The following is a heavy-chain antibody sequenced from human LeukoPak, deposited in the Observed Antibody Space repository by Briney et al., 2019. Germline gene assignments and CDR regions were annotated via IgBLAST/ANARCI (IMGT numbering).Heavy chain of an antibody. CDR2: IYTSGST. V-gene: IGHV4-4*07. CDR3: AREDCSSTSCYTNYYCYMDV. J-gene: IGHJ6*03. CDR1: GGSISSYY. Sequence: SETLSLTCTVSGGSISSYYWSWIRQPAGKGLEWIGRIYTSGSTSYNPSLKSRVTMSVDTSKNQFSLKLSSVTAADTAVYYCAREDCSSTSCYTNYYCYMDVWGKGTTVTVSS. D-gene: IGHD2-2*02.